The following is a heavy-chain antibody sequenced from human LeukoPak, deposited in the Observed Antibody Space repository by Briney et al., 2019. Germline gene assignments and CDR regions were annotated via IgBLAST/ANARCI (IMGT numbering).Heavy chain of an antibody. Sequence: SETLSLTCTVSGGSISSSSYYWGWIRQPPGKGLEWIGSTYHSGSTYYNPSLKSRVTLSVDTSKNQFSLNLSSVTAADTAVYYCARDLGDGSRAFDIWGQGTMVTVSS. CDR3: ARDLGDGSRAFDI. CDR2: TYHSGST. D-gene: IGHD6-25*01. V-gene: IGHV4-39*07. J-gene: IGHJ3*02. CDR1: GGSISSSSYY.